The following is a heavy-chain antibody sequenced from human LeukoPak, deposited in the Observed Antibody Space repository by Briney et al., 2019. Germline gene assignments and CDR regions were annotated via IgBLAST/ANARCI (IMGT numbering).Heavy chain of an antibody. CDR2: IYYSGST. CDR1: GGPISSSSYY. J-gene: IGHJ6*02. Sequence: SETLSLTCTVSGGPISSSSYYWGWIRQPPGKGLEWIGSIYYSGSTYYNPSLKSRVTISVDTSKNQFSLKLSSVTAADTAVYYCARHGPGQYYYYYYGMDVWGQGTTVTVSS. D-gene: IGHD7-27*01. V-gene: IGHV4-39*01. CDR3: ARHGPGQYYYYYYGMDV.